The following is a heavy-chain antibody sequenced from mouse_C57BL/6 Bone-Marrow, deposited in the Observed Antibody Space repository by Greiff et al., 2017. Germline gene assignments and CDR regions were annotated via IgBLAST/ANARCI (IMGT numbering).Heavy chain of an antibody. Sequence: QVQLQQSGAELAKPGASVKLSCKASGYTFTSYWMHWVKQRPGQGLEWIGYINPSSGYTKYNQKFKDKATLTADKSSSTAYMQLSSLTYEDSADYYCAVGDPCDYFYYYAMDYWGQGTSVTVSS. CDR1: GYTFTSYW. J-gene: IGHJ4*01. CDR2: INPSSGYT. CDR3: AVGDPCDYFYYYAMDY. D-gene: IGHD2-4*01. V-gene: IGHV1-7*01.